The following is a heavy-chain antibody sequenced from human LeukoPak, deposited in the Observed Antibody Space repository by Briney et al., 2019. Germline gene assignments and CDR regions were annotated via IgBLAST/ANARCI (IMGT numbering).Heavy chain of an antibody. CDR1: GGSFSGYY. D-gene: IGHD2-8*02. J-gene: IGHJ4*02. CDR3: ARGTLTSGAGDY. CDR2: INHSGST. Sequence: SETLSLTCAVYGGSFSGYYWSWIRQPPGKGLEWIGEINHSGSTNYNPSLKSRVIISVDTSKNQFSLKLSSVTAADTAVYYCARGTLTSGAGDYWGQGTLVTVSS. V-gene: IGHV4-34*01.